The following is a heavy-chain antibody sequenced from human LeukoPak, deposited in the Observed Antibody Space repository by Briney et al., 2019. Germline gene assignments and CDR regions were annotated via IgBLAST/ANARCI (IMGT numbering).Heavy chain of an antibody. Sequence: GASVKVSFKASGYTFTSYGISWVRQAPGQGLEWMGRIIPILGIANYAQKFQGRVTITADKSTSTAYMELGSLRSEDTAVYYCARDPRGCSSTSCQSDYWGQGTLVTVSS. CDR1: GYTFTSYG. D-gene: IGHD2-2*01. CDR2: IIPILGIA. CDR3: ARDPRGCSSTSCQSDY. V-gene: IGHV1-69*04. J-gene: IGHJ4*02.